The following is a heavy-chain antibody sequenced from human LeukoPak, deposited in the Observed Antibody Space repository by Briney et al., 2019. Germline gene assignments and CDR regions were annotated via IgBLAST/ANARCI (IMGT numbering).Heavy chain of an antibody. J-gene: IGHJ4*02. D-gene: IGHD4-17*01. CDR3: ARHWDYGVDY. CDR1: GFTFSSYS. Sequence: GGSLRLSCAASGFTFSSYSMKWVRQAPGKGLEWVSSISSSSSYIYYADSVKGRFTISRDNAKNSLYLQMNSLRAEDTAVYYCARHWDYGVDYWGQGTLVTVSS. CDR2: ISSSSSYI. V-gene: IGHV3-21*01.